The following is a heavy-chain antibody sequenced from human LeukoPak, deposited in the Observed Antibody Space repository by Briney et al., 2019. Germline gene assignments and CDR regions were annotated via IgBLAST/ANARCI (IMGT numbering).Heavy chain of an antibody. V-gene: IGHV3-21*01. CDR1: GLTFSSYS. D-gene: IGHD3-22*01. Sequence: PGGSLRLSCAASGLTFSSYSMNWVRQAPGKGLEWVSSISSSSSYIYYADSVKGRFTISRDNAKNSLYLQMNSLRAEDTAVYYCARDRHDSSGYRPFDYWGQGTLVTVSS. CDR3: ARDRHDSSGYRPFDY. CDR2: ISSSSSYI. J-gene: IGHJ4*02.